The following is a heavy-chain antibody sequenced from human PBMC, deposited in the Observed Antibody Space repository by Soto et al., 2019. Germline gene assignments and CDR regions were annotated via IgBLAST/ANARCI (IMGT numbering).Heavy chain of an antibody. CDR3: ARVRGGSYYFYYYGMDV. D-gene: IGHD1-26*01. CDR2: INHSGST. Sequence: SETLSLTCAVYGGSFSGYYWSWIRQPPGKGLEWIGEINHSGSTNYNPSLKSRVTISVDTSKNQFSLKLSSVTAADTAVYYCARVRGGSYYFYYYGMDVWGQGTTLTVSS. J-gene: IGHJ6*02. CDR1: GGSFSGYY. V-gene: IGHV4-34*01.